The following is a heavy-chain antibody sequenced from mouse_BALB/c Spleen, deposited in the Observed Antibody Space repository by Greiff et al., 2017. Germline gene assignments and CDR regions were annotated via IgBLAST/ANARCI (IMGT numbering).Heavy chain of an antibody. Sequence: EVKLMESGGGLVQPGGSRKLSCAASGFTFSSFGMHWVRQAPEKGLEWVAYISSGSSTIYYADTVKGRFTISRDNPKNTLYLQMSSLKSEDTAMYYCARQRTMHNAMDYWGQGTSVTVSS. CDR3: ARQRTMHNAMDY. D-gene: IGHD6-5*01. CDR1: GFTFSSFG. CDR2: ISSGSSTI. J-gene: IGHJ4*01. V-gene: IGHV5-17*02.